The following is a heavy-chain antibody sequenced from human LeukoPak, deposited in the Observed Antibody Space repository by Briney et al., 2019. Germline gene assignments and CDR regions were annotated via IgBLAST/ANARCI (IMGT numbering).Heavy chain of an antibody. CDR2: ISSSSSYI. D-gene: IGHD2-2*01. V-gene: IGHV3-21*01. CDR3: ARRLGYRSSTSCSTARFDY. CDR1: GFTFSSYS. Sequence: GGSLRLSCAASGFTFSSYSMNWVRQAPGKGLEWVSSISSSSSYIYYADSVKGRFTISRDNAKNSLYLQMNSLRAEDTAVYYCARRLGYRSSTSCSTARFDYWGQGTLVTVSS. J-gene: IGHJ4*02.